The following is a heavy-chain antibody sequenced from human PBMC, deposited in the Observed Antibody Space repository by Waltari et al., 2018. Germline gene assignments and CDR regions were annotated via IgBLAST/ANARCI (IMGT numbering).Heavy chain of an antibody. V-gene: IGHV4-59*11. CDR2: MYYSGST. D-gene: IGHD6-13*01. J-gene: IGHJ4*02. Sequence: QVQLQESGPGLVKPSETLSLTCPVSGASITSHYWSWIRQPPGKGLEWIGYMYYSGSTNYNPSLKSRVTISVDTSKNQFSLKLSSVTAADTAVYYCAGHAGAFFSSLDYWGQGNLVTISS. CDR3: AGHAGAFFSSLDY. CDR1: GASITSHY.